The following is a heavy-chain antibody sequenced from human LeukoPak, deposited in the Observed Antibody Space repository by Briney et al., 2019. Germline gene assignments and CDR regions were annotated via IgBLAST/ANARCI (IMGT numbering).Heavy chain of an antibody. CDR3: ATITYYYDSSPEYYGMHV. CDR2: FDPEDGET. J-gene: IGHJ6*02. CDR1: GYTLTELS. Sequence: ASVKVSCKVSGYTLTELSMHWVRQAPGQGLEWMGGFDPEDGETIYAQKFQGRVTMTEDTSTDTAYMELSSLRSEDTAVYYCATITYYYDSSPEYYGMHVWGQGTTVTVSS. D-gene: IGHD3-22*01. V-gene: IGHV1-24*01.